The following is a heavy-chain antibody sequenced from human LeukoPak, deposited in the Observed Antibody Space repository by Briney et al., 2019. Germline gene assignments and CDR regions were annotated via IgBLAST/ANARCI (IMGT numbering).Heavy chain of an antibody. J-gene: IGHJ5*02. Sequence: SQTLSLTCAISGDSVSSNSAAWNWIRQSPSRGLEWLGRTYYRSKWYNDYAVSVKSRITINPDTSKNQFSLQLNSVTPEDTAVYYCARDAGYSGYDDSLLFNWFNPWGQGTLVTVSS. CDR2: TYYRSKWYN. CDR1: GDSVSSNSAA. V-gene: IGHV6-1*01. D-gene: IGHD5-12*01. CDR3: ARDAGYSGYDDSLLFNWFNP.